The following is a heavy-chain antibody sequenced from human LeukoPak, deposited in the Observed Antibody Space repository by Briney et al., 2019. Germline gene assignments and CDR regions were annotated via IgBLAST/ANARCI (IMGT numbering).Heavy chain of an antibody. CDR2: INPNGGVT. Sequence: ASVKVSCKASGYTFIDYFIHWMRQTPGQGLEWLGWINPNGGVTRYAQKFQGRVTLTRDTAAYMELGSLKYDDTAVYYCARAVSGTLGGAFDTWGQGTAVTVSS. D-gene: IGHD1-14*01. J-gene: IGHJ3*02. CDR3: ARAVSGTLGGAFDT. CDR1: GYTFIDYF. V-gene: IGHV1-2*02.